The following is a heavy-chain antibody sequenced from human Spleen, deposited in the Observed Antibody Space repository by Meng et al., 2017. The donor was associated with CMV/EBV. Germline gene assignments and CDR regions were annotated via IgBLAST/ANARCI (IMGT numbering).Heavy chain of an antibody. CDR1: GYHFTGYY. CDR3: ARGNFHLSQFDP. V-gene: IGHV1-2*02. J-gene: IGHJ5*02. CDR2: INPYSGGT. Sequence: CKASGYHFTGYYMHWVRQAPGQGLEWMGWINPYSGGTNYAQKFQDRVTMTRDTSISTGYMELSSLTSDDTALYYCARGNFHLSQFDPWGQGTLVTVSS.